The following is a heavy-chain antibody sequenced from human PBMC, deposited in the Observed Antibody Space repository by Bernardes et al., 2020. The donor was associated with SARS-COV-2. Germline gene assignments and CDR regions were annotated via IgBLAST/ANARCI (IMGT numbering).Heavy chain of an antibody. CDR1: GFTFSTSP. V-gene: IGHV3-30*18. D-gene: IGHD3-16*01. Sequence: GGSLRLSCAASGFTFSTSPMSWVRQAPGKGLEWVAVISYDGKTQYYVDSVKGRFTISRDNSKNTLYLQMNSLRVEDTAVYFCAKDLAWKGLAHSFDYWGQGVLVTVSS. CDR3: AKDLAWKGLAHSFDY. CDR2: ISYDGKTQ. J-gene: IGHJ4*02.